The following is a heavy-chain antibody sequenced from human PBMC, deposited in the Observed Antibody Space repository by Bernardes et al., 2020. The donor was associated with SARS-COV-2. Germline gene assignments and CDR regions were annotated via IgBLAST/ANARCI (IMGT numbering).Heavy chain of an antibody. J-gene: IGHJ6*02. V-gene: IGHV3-48*03. CDR1: AFTFNNDE. D-gene: IGHD6-19*01. Sequence: GGSLRLSCAASAFTFNNDEMNWVRQATGKGLEWISYISGSGETSYYAATVKGRFTISRDNAKNALYLQMSSLRAEDSAVYYCARRWYSSGWYPGMDVWGPGTTVTVSS. CDR3: ARRWYSSGWYPGMDV. CDR2: ISGSGETS.